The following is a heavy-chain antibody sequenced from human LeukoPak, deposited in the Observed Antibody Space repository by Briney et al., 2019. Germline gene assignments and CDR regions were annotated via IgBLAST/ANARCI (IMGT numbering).Heavy chain of an antibody. D-gene: IGHD3-16*01. J-gene: IGHJ6*02. CDR1: GGTFSSYA. Sequence: ASVKVSCQASGGTFSSYAISWVRQAPGQGLEWMGGIIPIFGTANYAQKFQGRVTITADKSTSTAYMELSSLRSEDTAVYYCARDLGEAPYYYYGMDVWGQGTTVTVSS. V-gene: IGHV1-69*06. CDR3: ARDLGEAPYYYYGMDV. CDR2: IIPIFGTA.